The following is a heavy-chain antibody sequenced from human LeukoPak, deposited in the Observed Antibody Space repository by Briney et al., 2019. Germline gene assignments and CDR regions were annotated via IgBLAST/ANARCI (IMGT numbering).Heavy chain of an antibody. CDR2: TGGSDDNT. J-gene: IGHJ4*02. V-gene: IGHV3-23*01. CDR1: GFTFNGYA. CDR3: TKDLMTGFSSGWYFAY. Sequence: GGSLRLSCEGSGFTFNGYAFSWVRQAPGKGLEWVAVTGGSDDNTHYADSVKGRFTISRDNSEKRLFLQVNSLRPDDSALYYCTKDLMTGFSSGWYFAYWGQGTLVTVSS. D-gene: IGHD6-19*01.